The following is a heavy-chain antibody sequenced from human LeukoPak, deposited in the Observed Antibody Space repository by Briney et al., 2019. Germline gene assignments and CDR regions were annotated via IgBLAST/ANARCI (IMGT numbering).Heavy chain of an antibody. J-gene: IGHJ4*02. CDR3: ARGASYDFWSGPYYFDY. D-gene: IGHD3-3*01. V-gene: IGHV4-38-2*02. Sequence: SETLSLTCTVSGYSISSGYYWGWIRQPPGKGLEWIGSIYHSGSTYYNPSLKSRVTISVDTSKNQFSLKQSSVTAADTAVYYCARGASYDFWSGPYYFDYWGQGTLVTVSS. CDR1: GYSISSGYY. CDR2: IYHSGST.